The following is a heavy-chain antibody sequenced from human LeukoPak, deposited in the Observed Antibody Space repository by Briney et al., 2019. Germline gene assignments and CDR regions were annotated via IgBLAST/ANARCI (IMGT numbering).Heavy chain of an antibody. J-gene: IGHJ6*03. CDR1: GFTFSDYY. CDR2: ISSSGSTI. V-gene: IGHV3-11*01. D-gene: IGHD4-17*01. CDR3: ARVPYGDYLPGYYYMDV. Sequence: GGSLRLSCAASGFTFSDYYMTWIRQAPGKGLEWVSYISSSGSTIYYADSVKGRFTISRDNAKNSLYLQMNSLRAEDTALYYCARVPYGDYLPGYYYMDVWGKGTTVTVSS.